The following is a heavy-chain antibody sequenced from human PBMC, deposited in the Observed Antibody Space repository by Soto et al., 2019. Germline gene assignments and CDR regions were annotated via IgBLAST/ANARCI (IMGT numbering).Heavy chain of an antibody. J-gene: IGHJ6*02. V-gene: IGHV3-15*07. CDR1: GFTFSSAW. CDR2: IKSKTNGGTT. CDR3: TTAPGYYYYDMDV. Sequence: GGSLRLSCAASGFTFSSAWMNWVRQAPGKGLEWVGRIKSKTNGGTTDYAAPVKGRFTISRDDSKNTLYLQMNSLKTEDTAVYYCTTAPGYYYYDMDVWGQGTTVTVSS. D-gene: IGHD2-2*01.